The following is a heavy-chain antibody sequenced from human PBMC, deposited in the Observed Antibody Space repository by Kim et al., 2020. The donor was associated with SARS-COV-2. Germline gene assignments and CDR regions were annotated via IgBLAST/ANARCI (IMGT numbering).Heavy chain of an antibody. CDR1: GGTFSSYA. J-gene: IGHJ6*02. CDR2: IIPIFGTA. CDR3: AISEYSSSSAIFDYYYYYGMDV. D-gene: IGHD6-6*01. Sequence: SVKVSCKASGGTFSSYAISWVRQAPGQGLEWMGGIIPIFGTANYAQKFQGRVTITADESTSTAYMELSSLRSEDTAVYYCAISEYSSSSAIFDYYYYYGMDVWGQGTTVTVSS. V-gene: IGHV1-69*13.